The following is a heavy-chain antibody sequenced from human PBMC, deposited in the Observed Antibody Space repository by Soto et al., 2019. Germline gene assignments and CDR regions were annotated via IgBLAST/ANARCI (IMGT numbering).Heavy chain of an antibody. CDR3: ARAFRYSDILKVGGMDV. CDR1: GFTFSSYS. CDR2: ISSSSSYI. J-gene: IGHJ6*02. Sequence: PGWSLRLSCASSGFTFSSYSMNWVRQAPGKGLEWVSSISSSSSYIYYADSVKGRFTISRDNAKNSLYLQMNSLRAEDTAVYYCARAFRYSDILKVGGMDVWGQGTTVTVSS. D-gene: IGHD3-9*01. V-gene: IGHV3-21*01.